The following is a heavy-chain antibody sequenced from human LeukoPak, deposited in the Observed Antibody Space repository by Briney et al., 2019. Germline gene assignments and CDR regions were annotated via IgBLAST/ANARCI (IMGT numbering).Heavy chain of an antibody. CDR2: IYYSGST. Sequence: SETLSLTCTVSGGSISSSSYYWGWIRQPPGKGLEWIGSIYYSGSTYYKPSLKSRVTISVDTSKNQFSLKLSSVTAADTAVYYCARADSSGYSYYFDYWGQGTLVTVSS. V-gene: IGHV4-39*07. D-gene: IGHD3-22*01. J-gene: IGHJ4*02. CDR3: ARADSSGYSYYFDY. CDR1: GGSISSSSYY.